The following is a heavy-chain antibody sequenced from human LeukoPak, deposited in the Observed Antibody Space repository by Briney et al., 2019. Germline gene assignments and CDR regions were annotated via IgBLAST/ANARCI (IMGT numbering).Heavy chain of an antibody. J-gene: IGHJ6*02. V-gene: IGHV5-10-1*01. CDR3: ARRRGLQYYYGMDV. CDR1: GYSFTSYW. CDR2: IDPSDSYT. Sequence: KAGESLKISCKGSGYSFTSYWISWVRQVPGKGLEWMGRIDPSDSYTNYSPSFQGHVTISADKSISTAYLQWSSLKASGTAMYYCARRRGLQYYYGMDVWGQGTTVTVSS. D-gene: IGHD4-11*01.